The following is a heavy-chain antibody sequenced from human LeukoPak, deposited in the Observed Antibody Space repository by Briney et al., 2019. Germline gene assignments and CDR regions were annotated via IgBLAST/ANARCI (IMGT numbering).Heavy chain of an antibody. CDR3: ARMDRGASRSSGWYGYFNY. D-gene: IGHD6-19*01. J-gene: IGHJ4*02. CDR1: GFTFNNYG. Sequence: GGSLRLSCAASGFTFNNYGLIWVRQAPGKGLEWVSVIYSGGSTYYADSVKGRFTISRDNSKNTLYLQMNSLRAEDTAVYYCARMDRGASRSSGWYGYFNYWGQGTLVTVSS. CDR2: IYSGGST. V-gene: IGHV3-53*01.